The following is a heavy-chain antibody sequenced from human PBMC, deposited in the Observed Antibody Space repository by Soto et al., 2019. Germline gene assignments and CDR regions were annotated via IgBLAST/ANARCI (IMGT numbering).Heavy chain of an antibody. V-gene: IGHV3-30-3*01. Sequence: LRLSCAASGFTFSSYAMHWVRQAPGKGLEWVAVISYDGSNKYYADSVKGRSTISRDNSKNTLYLQMNSLRAEDTAVYYCARDRGLWSSLSYYYYYGMDVWGQGTTVTVSS. CDR2: ISYDGSNK. D-gene: IGHD3-3*01. CDR3: ARDRGLWSSLSYYYYYGMDV. J-gene: IGHJ6*02. CDR1: GFTFSSYA.